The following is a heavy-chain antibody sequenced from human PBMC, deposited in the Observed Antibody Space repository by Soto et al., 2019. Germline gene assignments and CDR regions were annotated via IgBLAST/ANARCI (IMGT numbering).Heavy chain of an antibody. CDR3: ARDTFYYDSSGYWFDP. CDR2: IYTSGST. Sequence: SETLSLTCTVSGGSISSYYWSWIRQPAGKGLEWIGRIYTSGSTNYNPSLKSRVTMSVDTSKNQFSLKLSSVTAADTAVYYCARDTFYYDSSGYWFDPWGQGTLVTVSS. J-gene: IGHJ5*02. CDR1: GGSISSYY. D-gene: IGHD3-22*01. V-gene: IGHV4-4*07.